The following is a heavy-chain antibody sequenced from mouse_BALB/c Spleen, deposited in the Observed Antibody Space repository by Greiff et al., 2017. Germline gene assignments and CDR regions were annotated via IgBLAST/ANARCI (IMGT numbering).Heavy chain of an antibody. CDR2: IDPADGNT. D-gene: IGHD2-4*01. J-gene: IGHJ3*01. CDR1: GFNIKDTY. Sequence: EVKLQESGAELVKPGASVKLSCTASGFNIKDTYMHWVKQRPEQGLEWIGRIDPADGNTKYDPKFQGKATITADTSSNTAYLQLSSLTSEDTAVYYCARGYDYDEAWFACWGQGTLVTVSA. CDR3: ARGYDYDEAWFAC. V-gene: IGHV14-3*02.